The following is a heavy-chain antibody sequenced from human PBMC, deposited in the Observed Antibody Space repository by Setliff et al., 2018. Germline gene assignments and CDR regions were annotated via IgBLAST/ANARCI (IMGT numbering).Heavy chain of an antibody. D-gene: IGHD2-8*01. CDR3: SRLVRYCTKIACQATSGDEV. Sequence: ASVKVSCKTSGDTFVSYYVHWVRQAPGQGLEWVGWISPYTGNTYYAPRLQDRVTLTADTSTNTAYMELRSLISDDTAVYYCSRLVRYCTKIACQATSGDEVWGLGTLVTVSS. CDR1: GDTFVSYY. CDR2: ISPYTGNT. V-gene: IGHV1-18*04. J-gene: IGHJ4*02.